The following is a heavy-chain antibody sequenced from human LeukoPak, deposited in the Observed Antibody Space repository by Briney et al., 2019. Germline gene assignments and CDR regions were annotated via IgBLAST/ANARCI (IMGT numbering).Heavy chain of an antibody. CDR2: IKQDGSEK. D-gene: IGHD5-12*01. Sequence: GGSLRLSCAASGFTFSSYWMSWVRQAPGKGLEWVANIKQDGSEKYYVDSVKGRFTISRDNAKNSLYLQVNSLRAEDTAVYYCARGEGYDQSKDYYYYGMDVWGQGTTVTVSS. J-gene: IGHJ6*02. CDR3: ARGEGYDQSKDYYYYGMDV. CDR1: GFTFSSYW. V-gene: IGHV3-7*03.